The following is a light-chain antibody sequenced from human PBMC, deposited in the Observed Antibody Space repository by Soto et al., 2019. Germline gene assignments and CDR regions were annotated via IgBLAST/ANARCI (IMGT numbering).Light chain of an antibody. CDR3: QRSYSSPPT. J-gene: IGKJ5*01. CDR1: HSISNY. Sequence: DIQMTQSPYYLSASVGDRVPITCRASHSISNYLNWYQQKPGKGPKLLIYAASSLQSGVPSRFSGSGSGTDFSLTISSLQPEDFATYYCQRSYSSPPTFGQGTRLEIK. V-gene: IGKV1-39*01. CDR2: AAS.